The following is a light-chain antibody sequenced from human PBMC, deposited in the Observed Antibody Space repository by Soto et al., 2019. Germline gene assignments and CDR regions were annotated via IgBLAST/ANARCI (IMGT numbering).Light chain of an antibody. V-gene: IGLV3-21*04. Sequence: SYELTQPPSVSVAPGKTARITCGGNNIGSKSVHLYQQKPGQAPMVVIYYDSDRPSGIPERFSGSNSGNTATLTISRVEAGDEADYYCQVWDSSSDHAVFGGGTQLTVL. CDR2: YDS. CDR3: QVWDSSSDHAV. J-gene: IGLJ7*01. CDR1: NIGSKS.